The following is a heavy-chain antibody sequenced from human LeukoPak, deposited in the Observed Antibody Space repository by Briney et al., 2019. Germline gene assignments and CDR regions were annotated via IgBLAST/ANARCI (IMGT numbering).Heavy chain of an antibody. CDR3: ARDTDYYDSTRGFDP. D-gene: IGHD3-22*01. J-gene: IGHJ5*02. Sequence: SETLSLTCTVSGGSISSYYWSWIRQPPGKGLEWIGYIYYRGSTNYNPSLKSRVTISVDTSKNQFSLKLSSVTAADTAVYYCARDTDYYDSTRGFDPWGQGTLVTVSS. CDR2: IYYRGST. CDR1: GGSISSYY. V-gene: IGHV4-59*01.